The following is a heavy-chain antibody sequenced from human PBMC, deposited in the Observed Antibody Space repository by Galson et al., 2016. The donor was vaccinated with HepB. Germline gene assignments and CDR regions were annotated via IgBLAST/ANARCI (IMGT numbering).Heavy chain of an antibody. CDR2: TNPSESRT. Sequence: SVKVSCKASGHMSTTYYINWVRQAPGQGLEWMGITNPSESRTRYAQNFRGRLTMTKDTSTTTVYMELSSLRSEDTALYYCAKTDLWSGPHYFDSWGQGTQVTVSS. CDR1: GHMSTTYY. D-gene: IGHD3-3*01. J-gene: IGHJ4*02. CDR3: AKTDLWSGPHYFDS. V-gene: IGHV1-46*01.